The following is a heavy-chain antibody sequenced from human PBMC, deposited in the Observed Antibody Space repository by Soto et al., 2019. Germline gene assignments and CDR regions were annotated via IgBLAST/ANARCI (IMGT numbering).Heavy chain of an antibody. CDR1: GGSIANNNYF. J-gene: IGHJ4*02. Sequence: SETLSLTCTVSGGSIANNNYFWGWVRQPPGKGLEWIGRAAYSGGTYKNPSLKSRVTVSVDTSKNQFSLKLTSVTAADTAVYYCAKVVVGATSHSGFDSWGQGTLVTVS. CDR3: AKVVVGATSHSGFDS. V-gene: IGHV4-39*01. D-gene: IGHD2-15*01. CDR2: AAYSGGT.